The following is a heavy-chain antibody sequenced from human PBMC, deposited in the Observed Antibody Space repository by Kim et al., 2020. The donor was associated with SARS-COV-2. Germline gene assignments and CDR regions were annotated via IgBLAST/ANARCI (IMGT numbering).Heavy chain of an antibody. D-gene: IGHD2-2*01. CDR1: GFTVSHYA. CDR2: ISDSADYI. CDR3: AKWREYCGSSTCFQNFDY. J-gene: IGHJ4*02. Sequence: GGSLRLSCAASGFTVSHYAMSWVRQAPGKGPEWVSGISDSADYIYYADSVKGRFTISRDNSKNTLFLQMNSLRAEDTAVYYCAKWREYCGSSTCFQNFDYWGQGTLVTVSS. V-gene: IGHV3-23*01.